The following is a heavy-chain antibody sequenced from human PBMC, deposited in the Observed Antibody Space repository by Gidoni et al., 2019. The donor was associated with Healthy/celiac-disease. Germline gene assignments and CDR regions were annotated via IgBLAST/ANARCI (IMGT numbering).Heavy chain of an antibody. Sequence: EVQLVESGGGLVQPGGSLRLSCAASGFTFSSYEMNVVRKAPGKGLEWFSYISSSGSTIYYADSVNGRFTISRDNAKNSLYLQMNSLRAEDTAVYYCAIIVGARAPPIDYWGQGTLVTVSS. CDR2: ISSSGSTI. J-gene: IGHJ4*02. CDR3: AIIVGARAPPIDY. D-gene: IGHD1-26*01. V-gene: IGHV3-48*03. CDR1: GFTFSSYE.